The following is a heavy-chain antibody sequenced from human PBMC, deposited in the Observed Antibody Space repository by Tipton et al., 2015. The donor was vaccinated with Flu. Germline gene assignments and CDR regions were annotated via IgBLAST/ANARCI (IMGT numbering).Heavy chain of an antibody. CDR2: IKHSGST. Sequence: TLSLTCAVYGGSFSGYYWSWIRQPPGKGLEWIGEIKHSGSTNYNPSLKSRVTISVDTSKNQFSLKLSSVTAADTAVYYCAMEGPYGDFDYWGQGTLVTVSS. J-gene: IGHJ4*02. D-gene: IGHD4-17*01. CDR1: GGSFSGYY. V-gene: IGHV4-34*01. CDR3: AMEGPYGDFDY.